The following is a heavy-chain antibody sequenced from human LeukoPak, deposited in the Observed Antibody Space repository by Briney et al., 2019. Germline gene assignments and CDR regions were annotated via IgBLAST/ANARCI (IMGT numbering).Heavy chain of an antibody. V-gene: IGHV4-39*01. CDR3: ARHLRITMVRGVKVNWFDP. CDR1: GGSISCSSYY. Sequence: TSETLSLTCTVSGGSISCSSYYWGWIRQPPGKGLEWIGSIYYSGSTYYNPSLKSRVTISVDTSKNQFSLKLSSVTAADTAVYYCARHLRITMVRGVKVNWFDPWGQGTLVTVSS. J-gene: IGHJ5*02. D-gene: IGHD3-10*01. CDR2: IYYSGST.